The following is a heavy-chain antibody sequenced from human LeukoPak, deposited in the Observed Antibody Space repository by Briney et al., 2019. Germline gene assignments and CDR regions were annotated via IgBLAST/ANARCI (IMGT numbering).Heavy chain of an antibody. V-gene: IGHV3-21*01. CDR1: GFTFSSYT. Sequence: PGGSLRLSCAASGFTFSSYTMNWVRQAPGKGLEWVSSITSSSSYIYYADSVMGRFTISRDNANNSLYLQMNSLRAEDTAVYYCATAYYYDSSGYYYVYWGQGTLVTVSS. J-gene: IGHJ4*02. CDR3: ATAYYYDSSGYYYVY. CDR2: ITSSSSYI. D-gene: IGHD3-22*01.